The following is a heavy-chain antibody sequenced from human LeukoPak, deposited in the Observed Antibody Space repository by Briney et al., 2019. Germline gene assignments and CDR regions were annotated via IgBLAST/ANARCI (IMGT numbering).Heavy chain of an antibody. CDR2: INPNSGGT. CDR1: GYTFTGYY. Sequence: ASVKVSCKASGYTFTGYYMHWVRQAPGQGLEWMGWINPNSGGTNYAQKFQGRVTMTRDTSISTAYMELSRLRSDDAAVYYCARLRGGGRNYFDYWGQGTLVTVSS. V-gene: IGHV1-2*02. D-gene: IGHD2-15*01. J-gene: IGHJ4*02. CDR3: ARLRGGGRNYFDY.